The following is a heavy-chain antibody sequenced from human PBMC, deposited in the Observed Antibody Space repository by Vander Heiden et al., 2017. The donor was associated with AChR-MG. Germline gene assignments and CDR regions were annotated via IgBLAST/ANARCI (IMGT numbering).Heavy chain of an antibody. V-gene: IGHV1-46*01. D-gene: IGHD3-3*01. Sequence: QVQLVQSGAEVKKPGPAVKVSCKASGYTFTSYYIHWVAQAAGQGLEWMGIINPSGGSTSYAQKFQGRVTMTRDTSTSTVYMELSSLRSEDTAVYYCARDHGYYDFWSGYYTGNAFDIWGEGTMVTVSS. CDR1: GYTFTSYY. CDR2: INPSGGST. J-gene: IGHJ3*02. CDR3: ARDHGYYDFWSGYYTGNAFDI.